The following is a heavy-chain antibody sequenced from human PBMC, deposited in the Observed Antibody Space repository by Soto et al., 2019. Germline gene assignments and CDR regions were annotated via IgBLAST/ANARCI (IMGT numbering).Heavy chain of an antibody. J-gene: IGHJ5*02. CDR1: GLSDATSGVG. V-gene: IGHV2-5*02. Sequence: QITLTESGPSLVKPTQTLTLTCTFSGLSDATSGVGVGWIRQPPGKALEWLALTYWDGDERYNPSLKDRLTITKDTSKNHVVLTMTNMDPADTGTYYCAHRRFGTSRGWFDPWGQGTQVTVSS. CDR3: AHRRFGTSRGWFDP. D-gene: IGHD1-1*01. CDR2: TYWDGDE.